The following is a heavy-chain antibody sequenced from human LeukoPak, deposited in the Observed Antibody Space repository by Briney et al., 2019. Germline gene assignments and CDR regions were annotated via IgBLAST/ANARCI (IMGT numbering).Heavy chain of an antibody. J-gene: IGHJ4*02. CDR2: ISGSGGST. Sequence: GGSLRLSCAASGFTFSSYAMSWVRQAPGKGLEWVSAISGSGGSTYYADSVKGRFTISRDNSKNTLYLQMNSLRAEDTAVYYCAKGSVVVVAATRGYDYWGQGTLVTVSS. CDR1: GFTFSSYA. CDR3: AKGSVVVVAATRGYDY. V-gene: IGHV3-23*01. D-gene: IGHD2-15*01.